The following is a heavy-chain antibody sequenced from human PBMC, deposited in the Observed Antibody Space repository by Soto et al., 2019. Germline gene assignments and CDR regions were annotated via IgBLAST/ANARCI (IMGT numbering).Heavy chain of an antibody. CDR1: GFTFSNAW. CDR3: TTRIPITMVREPARNWFDP. J-gene: IGHJ5*02. V-gene: IGHV3-15*07. CDR2: IKSKTDGGTT. Sequence: GGSLRLSCAASGFTFSNAWMNWVRQAPGKGLEWVGRIKSKTDGGTTDYAAPVKGRFTISRDDSKNTLYLQMNSLKTEDTAVYYCTTRIPITMVREPARNWFDPWGQGTLVTVSS. D-gene: IGHD3-10*01.